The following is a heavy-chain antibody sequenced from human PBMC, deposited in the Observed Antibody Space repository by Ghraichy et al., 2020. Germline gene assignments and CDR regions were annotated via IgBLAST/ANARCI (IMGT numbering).Heavy chain of an antibody. CDR2: ISSSGFTI. Sequence: GGSLRLSCAASGFTFSNYEMNWVRQAPGKGLEWVSYISSSGFTIYYTDSVKGRFTISRDNAKNSLYLQMHSLRAEDTAVYYCARDVTYRGKFDYWGQGTLVTVSS. V-gene: IGHV3-48*03. J-gene: IGHJ4*02. D-gene: IGHD1-26*01. CDR3: ARDVTYRGKFDY. CDR1: GFTFSNYE.